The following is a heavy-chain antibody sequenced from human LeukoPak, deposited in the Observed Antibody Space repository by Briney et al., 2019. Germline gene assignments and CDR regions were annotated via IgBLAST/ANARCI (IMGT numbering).Heavy chain of an antibody. V-gene: IGHV4-59*08. J-gene: IGHJ4*02. CDR3: ARVGVFGVVSDS. CDR1: GGSINGYY. CDR2: IYYSGST. D-gene: IGHD3-3*01. Sequence: SETLSLTCTVTGGSINGYYWSWIRQPPGKGLEWIGYIYYSGSTNYNPSLKSRVTISVDTSKNQFSLKLSSVTAADTAVYYCARVGVFGVVSDSWGQGILVTVSS.